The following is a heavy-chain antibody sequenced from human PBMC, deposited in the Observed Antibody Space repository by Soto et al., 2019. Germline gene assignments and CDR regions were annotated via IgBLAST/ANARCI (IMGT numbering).Heavy chain of an antibody. J-gene: IGHJ6*02. Sequence: QVQLVQSGAEVKKPGSSVKVSCKASGGTFSSYAITWVRQAPGQGLEWMGGIIPIFGTANYAQKFQGRVTITADESTSTAYMELSSLRSEDTAVYYCARDEARVWWSCYSSYGMDVWGQGTTVTVSS. CDR2: IIPIFGTA. D-gene: IGHD3-3*01. CDR1: GGTFSSYA. V-gene: IGHV1-69*01. CDR3: ARDEARVWWSCYSSYGMDV.